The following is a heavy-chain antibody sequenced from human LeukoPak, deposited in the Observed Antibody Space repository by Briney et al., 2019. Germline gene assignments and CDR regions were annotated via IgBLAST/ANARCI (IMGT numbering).Heavy chain of an antibody. Sequence: GGSLRLSCAASGFTFSSYAMSWVRQAPGKGLEWVSAISGSGGSTYYADSVKGRFTISRDNSRNTLYLQMNSLRAEDTAVYYCAKKGQWLDIYYFDYWGQGTLVTVSS. D-gene: IGHD6-19*01. CDR2: ISGSGGST. CDR3: AKKGQWLDIYYFDY. V-gene: IGHV3-23*01. CDR1: GFTFSSYA. J-gene: IGHJ4*02.